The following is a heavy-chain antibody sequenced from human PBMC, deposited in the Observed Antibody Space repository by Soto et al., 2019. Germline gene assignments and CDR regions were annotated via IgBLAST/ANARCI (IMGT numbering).Heavy chain of an antibody. CDR3: ARRTQLGYSYGFDY. CDR2: IYHSGST. J-gene: IGHJ4*02. Sequence: SETLSLTCAVSGGSISSSNWWSWVRQPPGKGLEWIGEIYHSGSTNYNPSLKSRVTISVDKSKNQFSLKLSSVTAADTAVYYCARRTQLGYSYGFDYWGQGTLVTVSS. D-gene: IGHD5-18*01. V-gene: IGHV4-4*02. CDR1: GGSISSSNW.